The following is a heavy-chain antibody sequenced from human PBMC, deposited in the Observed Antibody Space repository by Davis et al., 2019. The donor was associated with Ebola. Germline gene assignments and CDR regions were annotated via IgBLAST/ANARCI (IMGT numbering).Heavy chain of an antibody. D-gene: IGHD4-17*01. V-gene: IGHV1-18*01. CDR3: ARDRVTTVTQRYFDY. CDR1: GYTFTSYG. J-gene: IGHJ4*02. CDR2: ISAYNGNT. Sequence: ASVKVSCKASGYTFTSYGISWVRQAPGQGLEWMGWISAYNGNTNYAQKLQGRVTMTTDTSTSTAYMELRSLRSEDTAVYYCARDRVTTVTQRYFDYWGQGTLVTVSS.